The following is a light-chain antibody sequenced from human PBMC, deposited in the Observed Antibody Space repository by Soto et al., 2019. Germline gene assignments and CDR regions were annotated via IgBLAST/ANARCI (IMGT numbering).Light chain of an antibody. Sequence: IVLTQSPGTLSLSPGERATLSFRASQSVSSSYLAWYQKKPGQAPRLLIYGASSRATGIPDRFSGSGSGTDFTLTISRLEPEDFAVYYCQQRTSWPITFGQGTRLEIK. CDR2: GAS. V-gene: IGKV3D-20*02. J-gene: IGKJ5*01. CDR1: QSVSSSY. CDR3: QQRTSWPIT.